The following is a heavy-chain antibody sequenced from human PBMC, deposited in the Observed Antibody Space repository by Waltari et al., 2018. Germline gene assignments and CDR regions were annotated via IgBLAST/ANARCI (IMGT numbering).Heavy chain of an antibody. V-gene: IGHV4-59*08. D-gene: IGHD3-9*01. Sequence: HVQLQESGPGLVKPSETLSLTCSVSGDFPSDDHWTWIRQAPGKGLEWIAYRRNTGATKCPPSLESGGTLSADTSKKRFSLRLTSVTAADTAVYFCARLPTKYFDSLGWGFFDQWGQGILVTVSS. J-gene: IGHJ4*02. CDR3: ARLPTKYFDSLGWGFFDQ. CDR2: RRNTGAT. CDR1: GDFPSDDH.